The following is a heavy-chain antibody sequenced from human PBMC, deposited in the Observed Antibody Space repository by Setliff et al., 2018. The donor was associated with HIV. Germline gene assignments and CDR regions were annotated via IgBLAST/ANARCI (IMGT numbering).Heavy chain of an antibody. Sequence: PSETLSLTCTVSGDSVNDRSYFWSWIRQPPGKGLEWIGYISSSGSTKYNPSLKSRVTISVDTSKNQFSLKLSSVTAADTAVYYCARHVGYSSSSLDYWGQGTLVTVSS. J-gene: IGHJ4*02. D-gene: IGHD6-6*01. V-gene: IGHV4-61*01. CDR2: ISSSGST. CDR3: ARHVGYSSSSLDY. CDR1: GDSVNDRSYF.